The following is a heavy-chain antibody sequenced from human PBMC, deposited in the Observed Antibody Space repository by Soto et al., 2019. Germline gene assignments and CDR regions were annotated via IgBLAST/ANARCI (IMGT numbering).Heavy chain of an antibody. V-gene: IGHV4-30-2*01. Sequence: PSETLSLTCAVSGGSISSGGYSWSWIRQPPGKGLEWIGYIYHSGSTYYNPSLKSRVTISVDRSKNQFSLKLSSVTAADTAVYYRARGDALNNWFDAWGQGTLVTVSS. CDR2: IYHSGST. CDR3: ARGDALNNWFDA. J-gene: IGHJ5*02. CDR1: GGSISSGGYS. D-gene: IGHD2-21*02.